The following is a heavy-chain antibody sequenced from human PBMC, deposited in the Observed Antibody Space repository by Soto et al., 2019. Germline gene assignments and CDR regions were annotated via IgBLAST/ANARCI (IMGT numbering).Heavy chain of an antibody. Sequence: GESLKISCAASGFTFSSYAMSWVRQAPGKGLEWVSAISGSGGSTYYADSVKGRFTISRDNSKNTLYLQMNSLRAEDTAVYYCAKDLAVAGPAEYFQHWGQGTLVTVSS. J-gene: IGHJ1*01. CDR3: AKDLAVAGPAEYFQH. D-gene: IGHD6-19*01. CDR1: GFTFSSYA. V-gene: IGHV3-23*01. CDR2: ISGSGGST.